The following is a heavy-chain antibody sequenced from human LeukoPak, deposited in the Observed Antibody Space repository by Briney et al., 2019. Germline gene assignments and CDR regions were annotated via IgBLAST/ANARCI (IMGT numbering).Heavy chain of an antibody. J-gene: IGHJ4*02. CDR1: GGSFSGYY. CDR2: IYHGGKT. CDR3: ARVGTSGTDFDY. V-gene: IGHV4-34*10. D-gene: IGHD1-26*01. Sequence: PSETLSLTCAVYGGSFSGYYWSWVRQPPGQGLEWIGYIYHGGKTYYNPSLKSRLTMSVDRSRNQFSLKVNSVTAADTAVYFCARVGTSGTDFDYWGQGTLVTVSS.